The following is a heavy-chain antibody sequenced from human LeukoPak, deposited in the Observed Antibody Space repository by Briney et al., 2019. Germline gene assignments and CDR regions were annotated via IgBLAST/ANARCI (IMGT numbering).Heavy chain of an antibody. CDR3: ARDKIVGATTLDF. CDR1: GFTFSDYY. D-gene: IGHD1-26*01. V-gene: IGHV3-7*03. J-gene: IGHJ4*02. Sequence: GGSLRLSCAASGFTFSDYYMSWIRQAPGKGLEWVANIKQDGSEKYYVDSVKGRFTISRDNAKNSLYPQMNSLRAEDTAMYYCARDKIVGATTLDFWGQGALVTVSS. CDR2: IKQDGSEK.